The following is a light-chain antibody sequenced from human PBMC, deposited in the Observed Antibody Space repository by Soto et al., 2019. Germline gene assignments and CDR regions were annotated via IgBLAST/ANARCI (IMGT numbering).Light chain of an antibody. V-gene: IGKV3-20*01. Sequence: ELALTQSPGTLTFFPGERATLACRASQSVRSSFLAWYQHKSRQAPRLLIYGASSSDTGIPDRFSGSGSGTDYTITISRRDTGDFAVDYCQQYGSSPTVVGWTKVEIK. J-gene: IGKJ4*01. CDR3: QQYGSSPT. CDR1: QSVRSSF. CDR2: GAS.